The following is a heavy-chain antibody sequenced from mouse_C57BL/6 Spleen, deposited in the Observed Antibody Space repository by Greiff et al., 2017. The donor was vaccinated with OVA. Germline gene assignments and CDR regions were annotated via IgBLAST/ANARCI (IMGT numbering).Heavy chain of an antibody. V-gene: IGHV5-9*01. J-gene: IGHJ3*01. CDR1: GFTFSSYT. CDR2: ISGGGGNT. CDR3: AREGLPNWDSFAY. Sequence: EVKLMESGGGLVKPGGSLKLSCAASGFTFSSYTMSWVRQTPEKRLEWVATISGGGGNTYYPDSVKGRFTISRDNAKNTLYLQMSSLRSEDTALYYCAREGLPNWDSFAYWGQGTLVTVSA. D-gene: IGHD4-1*01.